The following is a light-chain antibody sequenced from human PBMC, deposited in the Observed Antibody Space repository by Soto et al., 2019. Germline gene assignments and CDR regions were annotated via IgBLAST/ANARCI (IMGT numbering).Light chain of an antibody. CDR2: AAS. CDR3: QLYATYSPS. J-gene: IGKJ1*01. V-gene: IGKV1-39*01. Sequence: DLEMTKSKSSLSASVGDRVTITCRASQSISSYLNWYQQKPGNAPKLLIYAASSLQSGVPSRFSGSGSGTEFTLTISSLQPDDFTTYYCQLYATYSPSFGQATMV. CDR1: QSISSY.